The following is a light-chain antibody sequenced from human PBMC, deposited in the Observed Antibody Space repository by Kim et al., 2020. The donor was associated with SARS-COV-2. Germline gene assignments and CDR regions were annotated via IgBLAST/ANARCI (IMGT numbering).Light chain of an antibody. CDR1: QSTGRY. CDR2: AAS. CDR3: QQSYSTPFT. Sequence: SASVGDRVTITCRASQSTGRYLNWYQQRPGKAPKLLIYAASSLQTGVPSRFSGSGSGTDFTLTISSLQPEDFATYYCQQSYSTPFTFGQGTKLEI. J-gene: IGKJ2*01. V-gene: IGKV1-39*01.